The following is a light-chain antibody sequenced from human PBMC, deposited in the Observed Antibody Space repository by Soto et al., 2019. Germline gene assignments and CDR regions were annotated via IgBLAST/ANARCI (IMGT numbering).Light chain of an antibody. J-gene: IGLJ1*01. V-gene: IGLV2-8*01. CDR3: CSYAGNHGYV. CDR2: EVS. CDR1: SSDVGGYNY. Sequence: QSVLTQPPSASGSPGQSVTISCTGTSSDVGGYNYVSWYQQHPGKAPKLRIYEVSKRPAGVPHRFSGSTSANTASLPLSGLEAEDEADYYCCSYAGNHGYVFGSGTKGPVL.